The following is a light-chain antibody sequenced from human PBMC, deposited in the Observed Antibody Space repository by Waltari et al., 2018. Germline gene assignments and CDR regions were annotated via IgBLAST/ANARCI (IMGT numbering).Light chain of an antibody. CDR1: TSDVGSYNL. CDR2: EVT. CDR3: CSYAGISTWV. Sequence: QSALAQPASVSGSPGQSITISCTGRTSDVGSYNLVSWYQQHPGKAPKLIIYEVTKMASGISDRFSGSKSGNTASLTISGLQAGDEGDYYCCSYAGISTWVFGGGTKVTVL. J-gene: IGLJ3*02. V-gene: IGLV2-23*02.